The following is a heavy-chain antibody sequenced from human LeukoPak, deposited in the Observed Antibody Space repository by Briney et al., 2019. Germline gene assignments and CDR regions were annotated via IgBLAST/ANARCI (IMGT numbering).Heavy chain of an antibody. J-gene: IGHJ4*02. D-gene: IGHD5-24*01. CDR1: GFTVSSNY. Sequence: GGSLRLSCAAPGFTVSSNYMSWVRQAPGKGLEWVSVIYSGGSTNYADSVKGRFTISRDNSKNTLYLQMNGLRAEDTAVYYCARAWDGYNYWYWGQGTLVTVSS. CDR3: ARAWDGYNYWY. V-gene: IGHV3-66*01. CDR2: IYSGGST.